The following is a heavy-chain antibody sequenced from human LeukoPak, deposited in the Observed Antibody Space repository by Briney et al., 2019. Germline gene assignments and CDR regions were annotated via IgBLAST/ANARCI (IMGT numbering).Heavy chain of an antibody. CDR2: INHSGST. D-gene: IGHD3-22*01. CDR1: GGSFSGYY. J-gene: IGHJ5*02. Sequence: SETLSLTCAVYGGSFSGYYWSWIRQPPGKGLEWIGEINHSGSTNYNPSLKSRVTISVDTSKNQFSLKLSSVTAADTAVYYCAPHYYDSSGYPRGWFDPWGQGTLVTVSS. CDR3: APHYYDSSGYPRGWFDP. V-gene: IGHV4-34*01.